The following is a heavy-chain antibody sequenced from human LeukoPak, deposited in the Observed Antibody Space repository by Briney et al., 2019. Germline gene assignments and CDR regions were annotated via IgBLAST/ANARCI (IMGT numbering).Heavy chain of an antibody. J-gene: IGHJ4*02. Sequence: SETLSLTCTVSGGSISNYYWSWIRQPPGKGLEWIGYIYYSGSTNYNPSLKSRVTISVDTSKNQFSLNLSSVTAADTAVYYCARRAYSSSSGGFDYWGQGILITVFS. CDR3: ARRAYSSSSGGFDY. D-gene: IGHD6-6*01. V-gene: IGHV4-59*01. CDR2: IYYSGST. CDR1: GGSISNYY.